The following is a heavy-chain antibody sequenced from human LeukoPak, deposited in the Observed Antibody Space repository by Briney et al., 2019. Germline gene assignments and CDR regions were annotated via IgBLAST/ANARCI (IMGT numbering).Heavy chain of an antibody. J-gene: IGHJ3*02. D-gene: IGHD2-2*01. CDR1: GYSFTSYW. Sequence: GESLKISCKGFGYSFTSYWIAWVRQIPGKGLEWMGIIYPGDSDTRHSPSFQGQVTISADKSISTAYLQWSSLKASDTAMYYCARPNDYCSSTSCYGAFDIWGQGTMVTVSS. CDR2: IYPGDSDT. V-gene: IGHV5-51*01. CDR3: ARPNDYCSSTSCYGAFDI.